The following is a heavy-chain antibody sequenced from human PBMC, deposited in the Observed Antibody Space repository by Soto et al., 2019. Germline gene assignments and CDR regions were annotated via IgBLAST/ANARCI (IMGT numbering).Heavy chain of an antibody. CDR3: AKSIRTTLSVYDY. V-gene: IGHV3-23*01. J-gene: IGHJ4*02. Sequence: GGSLRLSCAASGFTFTSFTMNWVRQAPGKGLEWVSAISGSGTNTYDAGSVRGRFTISRDNSMNMLYLQMNSLRGDDTALYFCAKSIRTTLSVYDYWGQGALVTVSS. CDR2: ISGSGTNT. D-gene: IGHD4-17*01. CDR1: GFTFTSFT.